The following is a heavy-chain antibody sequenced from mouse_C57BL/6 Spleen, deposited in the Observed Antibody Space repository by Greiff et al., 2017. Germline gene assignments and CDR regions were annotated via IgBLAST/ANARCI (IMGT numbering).Heavy chain of an antibody. D-gene: IGHD1-1*01. CDR2: IDPSDSYT. CDR1: GYTFTSYW. CDR3: ASAYYGNQFAY. Sequence: QVQLQQPGAELVMPGASVKLSCKASGYTFTSYWMHWVKQRPGQGLEWIGEIDPSDSYTNYNQKFKGKSTLTVDKSSSTAYMQLSSLTSEDSAVYYCASAYYGNQFAYWGQGTLVTVSA. V-gene: IGHV1-69*01. J-gene: IGHJ3*01.